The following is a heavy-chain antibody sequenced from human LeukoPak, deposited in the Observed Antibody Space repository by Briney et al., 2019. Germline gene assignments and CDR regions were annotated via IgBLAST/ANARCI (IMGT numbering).Heavy chain of an antibody. CDR2: INTNTGNP. CDR1: GYIFTSYV. V-gene: IGHV7-4-1*02. Sequence: GASVKVSCKASGYIFTSYVLHWVRQAPGQGLEWMGWINTNTGNPTYAQGFTGRFVFSLDTSVSTAYLQISSLKAEDTAVYYCAREGVKGGYCSSTSCYTSDYWGQGTLVTVSS. CDR3: AREGVKGGYCSSTSCYTSDY. D-gene: IGHD2-2*02. J-gene: IGHJ4*02.